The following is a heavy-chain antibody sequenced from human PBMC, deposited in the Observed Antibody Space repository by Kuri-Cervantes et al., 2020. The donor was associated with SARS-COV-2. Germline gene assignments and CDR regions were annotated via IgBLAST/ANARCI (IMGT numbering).Heavy chain of an antibody. CDR2: VYYSGIT. CDR1: GDSIRDYY. D-gene: IGHD6-19*01. CDR3: ARSWVSVAARYGGFDN. Sequence: SKTLSLTCNVSGDSIRDYYWNWIRQSPGKGLEWIGYVYYSGITDYNPSLKSRVTISVHTSKNQFSLRLNSVTAADTAIYYRARSWVSVAARYGGFDNWGQGTLVTVSS. J-gene: IGHJ4*02. V-gene: IGHV4-59*01.